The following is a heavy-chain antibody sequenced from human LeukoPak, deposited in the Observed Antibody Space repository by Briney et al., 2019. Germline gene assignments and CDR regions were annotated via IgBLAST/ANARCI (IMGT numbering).Heavy chain of an antibody. Sequence: ASVKVSCKASGYTFSSYGLNWVRQAPGQGLEWMGWISSYNGNTNYAQKFQGRVTMTTDTSTSTAYMELKSLRSDDTAVYHCARDGFSSSWPYYFDFWGQGSLVTVSS. V-gene: IGHV1-18*01. CDR3: ARDGFSSSWPYYFDF. J-gene: IGHJ4*02. CDR1: GYTFSSYG. CDR2: ISSYNGNT. D-gene: IGHD6-13*01.